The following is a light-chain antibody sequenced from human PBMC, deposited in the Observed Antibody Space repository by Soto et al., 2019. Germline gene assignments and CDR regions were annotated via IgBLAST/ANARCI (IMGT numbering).Light chain of an antibody. CDR2: KAS. V-gene: IGKV1-5*03. CDR1: QSISNS. J-gene: IGKJ1*01. CDR3: QQYNRYWT. Sequence: DIQMTQSPSTLSASVGDRVTITCRATQSISNSLAWYQQKPGKAPKLLIYKASSLESGVPSRFSGSGSGTEFTLTITNLQPDDFANYYCQQYNRYWTFGQGPKVEIK.